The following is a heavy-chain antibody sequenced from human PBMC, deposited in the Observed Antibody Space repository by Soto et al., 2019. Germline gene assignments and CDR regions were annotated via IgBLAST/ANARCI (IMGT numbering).Heavy chain of an antibody. D-gene: IGHD3-3*01. Sequence: PGESLKISCKGSGYSFTSYWIGWVRQMPGKGLEWMGIIYPGDSDTRYSPSFQGQVTISADKSISTAYLQWSSLKASDTAMYYCASPHPYYDFWSGYYPDAFDIWAQGTMVTVSS. CDR1: GYSFTSYW. V-gene: IGHV5-51*01. J-gene: IGHJ3*02. CDR2: IYPGDSDT. CDR3: ASPHPYYDFWSGYYPDAFDI.